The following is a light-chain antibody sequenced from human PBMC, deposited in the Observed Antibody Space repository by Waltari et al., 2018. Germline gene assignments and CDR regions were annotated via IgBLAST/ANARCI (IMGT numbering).Light chain of an antibody. J-gene: IGLJ3*02. V-gene: IGLV4-69*01. Sequence: QLVLTQSPSASASLGASVKLTCTLSSGHSSNVVAWLQQQPEKGPRYLMKVNSDGSHSQGDGIPDRFSGTSSGAERYLTSANLQSEDEADYYCQSGGNGTWVFGGGTKLTVL. CDR2: VNSDGSH. CDR3: QSGGNGTWV. CDR1: SGHSSNV.